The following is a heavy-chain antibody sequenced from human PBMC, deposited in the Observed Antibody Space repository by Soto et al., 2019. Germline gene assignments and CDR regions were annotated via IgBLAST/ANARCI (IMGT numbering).Heavy chain of an antibody. V-gene: IGHV4-59*01. CDR2: VSYSGTT. CDR3: ARDAYSNYYFDY. J-gene: IGHJ4*02. D-gene: IGHD4-4*01. CDR1: GGSISGFY. Sequence: PSETLSLTCFVSGGSISGFYWSWIRQPPGKGLEWIGYVSYSGTTNYNPSLASRVTMSVDTSKNQFSLNLNSATAADTAVYYCARDAYSNYYFDYWGQGALVTVSS.